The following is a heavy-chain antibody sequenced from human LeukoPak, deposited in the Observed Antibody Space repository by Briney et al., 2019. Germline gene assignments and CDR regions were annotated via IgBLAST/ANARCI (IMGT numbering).Heavy chain of an antibody. J-gene: IGHJ4*02. CDR3: ARIAAAGTNIDY. D-gene: IGHD6-13*01. CDR1: GGSISSSSYY. V-gene: IGHV4-39*07. CDR2: IYYSGST. Sequence: PSETLSLTCTVSGGSISSSSYYWGWIRQPPGKGLEWIGSIYYSGSTYYNPSLKSRVTISVDTSKNQFSPKLSSVTAADTAVYYCARIAAAGTNIDYWGQGTLVTVSA.